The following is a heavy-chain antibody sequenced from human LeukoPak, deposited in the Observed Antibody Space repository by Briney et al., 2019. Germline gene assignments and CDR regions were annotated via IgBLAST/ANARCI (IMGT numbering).Heavy chain of an antibody. J-gene: IGHJ4*02. D-gene: IGHD2-15*01. Sequence: RSGGSLRLSCAASGFTVSSNYMSWVRQAPGKGLEWVSVIYSGGSTYYADSVKGRFTISRDNSKNTLYLQMNSLRAEDTAVYYCARVAPDCSGGSCHFDYWGQGTLVTVSS. CDR1: GFTVSSNY. CDR2: IYSGGST. V-gene: IGHV3-53*01. CDR3: ARVAPDCSGGSCHFDY.